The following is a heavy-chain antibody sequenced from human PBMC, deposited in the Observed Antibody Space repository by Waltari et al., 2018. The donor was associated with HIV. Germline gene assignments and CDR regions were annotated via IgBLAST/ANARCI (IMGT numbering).Heavy chain of an antibody. CDR3: ARSPPQYDSSGYYCDY. D-gene: IGHD3-22*01. CDR1: ATTLTTSG. J-gene: IGHJ4*02. V-gene: IGHV1-18*01. CDR2: ISAHNGNT. Sequence: QVQLVQSGAEVKKPGASVKVSCKASATTLTTSGFTWVRQAPGQGLEWMGWISAHNGNTNYAQKFQGRVTMTTDTSTSTAYMELRSLRSDDTAVYYCARSPPQYDSSGYYCDYWGQGTLVTVSS.